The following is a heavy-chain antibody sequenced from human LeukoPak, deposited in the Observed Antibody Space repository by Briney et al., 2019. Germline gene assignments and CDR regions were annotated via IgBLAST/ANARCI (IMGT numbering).Heavy chain of an antibody. J-gene: IGHJ5*02. Sequence: SSETLSLTCTVSGGSISSHYWSWIRQPPGKGLEWIGYIYYSGSTNYNPSLTSRVTISVDTSKNQFSLKLSSVTAADTAVYYCARASPYYYGSGFDPWGQGTLVTVSS. CDR2: IYYSGST. CDR1: GGSISSHY. D-gene: IGHD3-10*01. CDR3: ARASPYYYGSGFDP. V-gene: IGHV4-59*11.